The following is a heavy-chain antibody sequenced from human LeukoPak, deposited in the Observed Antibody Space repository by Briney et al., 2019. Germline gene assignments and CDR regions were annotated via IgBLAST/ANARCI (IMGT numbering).Heavy chain of an antibody. CDR2: IVIGSGNK. CDR3: AAATYCDFWSGYPDAFDI. Sequence: GPSVKVSCKASGFTFTSSAMQWVRQARGQRLEWIGWIVIGSGNKNYAQKFQERVTITRDMSTSTAYMELISLRSENTAVYFCAAATYCDFWSGYPDAFDIWGQGTMVTVSS. CDR1: GFTFTSSA. D-gene: IGHD3-3*01. V-gene: IGHV1-58*02. J-gene: IGHJ3*02.